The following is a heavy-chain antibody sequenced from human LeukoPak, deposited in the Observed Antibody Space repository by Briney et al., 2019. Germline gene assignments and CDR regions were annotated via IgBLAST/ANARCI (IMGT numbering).Heavy chain of an antibody. CDR2: LSEDGIKT. CDR3: VRGLHDYGDYGDY. D-gene: IGHD4-17*01. J-gene: IGHJ4*02. CDR1: GFTFSSYG. Sequence: GRSLRLSCAASGFTFSSYGMHWVRQAPGKGLEWVAVLSEDGIKTFYAHSVKGRFTISRDNSENTMDLQMNSLRPDDTAVYYCVRGLHDYGDYGDYWGQGTLVTVSS. V-gene: IGHV3-30*03.